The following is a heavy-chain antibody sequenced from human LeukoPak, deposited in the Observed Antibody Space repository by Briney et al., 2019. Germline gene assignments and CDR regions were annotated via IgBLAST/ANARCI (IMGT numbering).Heavy chain of an antibody. D-gene: IGHD2-2*01. CDR1: GFTFSSYA. J-gene: IGHJ4*02. V-gene: IGHV3-23*01. Sequence: PGGSLRLSCAASGFTFSSYAMSWVRQAPGKGLEWVSAISGSGGSTYYADSVKGRFTISRDNSKNTLYLQMNSLRAEDTAVYYCAKDQVHVVVPAAKYYWGQGTLVTVSS. CDR3: AKDQVHVVVPAAKYY. CDR2: ISGSGGST.